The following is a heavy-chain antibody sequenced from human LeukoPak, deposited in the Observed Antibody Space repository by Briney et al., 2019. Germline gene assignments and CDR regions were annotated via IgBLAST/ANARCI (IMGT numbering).Heavy chain of an antibody. CDR1: GYSFTNYW. D-gene: IGHD2-15*01. CDR2: IYPGDSET. V-gene: IGHV5-51*01. Sequence: GESLKISCKGSGYSFTNYWIGWVRQMPGKGLEWMGVIYPGDSETRYSPSFQGQVTISADKSITTACLQWSSLKASDTAIYYCARRRDSHWYFDLWGRGTLVTVSS. J-gene: IGHJ2*01. CDR3: ARRRDSHWYFDL.